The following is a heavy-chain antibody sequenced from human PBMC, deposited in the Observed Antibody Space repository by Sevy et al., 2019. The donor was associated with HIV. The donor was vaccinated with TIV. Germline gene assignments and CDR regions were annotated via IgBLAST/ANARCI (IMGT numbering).Heavy chain of an antibody. J-gene: IGHJ4*02. CDR1: GGSISSSSYY. V-gene: IGHV4-39*01. CDR3: ASLHLGYCSGGSCYHFDY. Sequence: SGTLSLTCTVSGGSISSSSYYWGWIRQPPGKGLEWIGSIYYSGSTYYNPSLKSRVTISVDTSKNQFSLKLSSVTAADTAVYYCASLHLGYCSGGSCYHFDYWGQGTLVTVSS. D-gene: IGHD2-15*01. CDR2: IYYSGST.